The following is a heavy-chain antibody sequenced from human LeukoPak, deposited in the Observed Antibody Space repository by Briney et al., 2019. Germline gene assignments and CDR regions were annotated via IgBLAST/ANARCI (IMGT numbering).Heavy chain of an antibody. V-gene: IGHV3-21*01. D-gene: IGHD1-14*01. J-gene: IGHJ6*03. CDR1: GFTFSSYS. CDR3: ARVGGTSRQYYMDV. CDR2: ISSSSSYI. Sequence: PGGSLRLSCAASGFTFSSYSMNWVRQAPGKGLEWVSSISSSSSYIYYADSVKGRFTISRDNAKNSLYLQINSLRAEDTAVYYCARVGGTSRQYYMDVWGKGTTVTVSS.